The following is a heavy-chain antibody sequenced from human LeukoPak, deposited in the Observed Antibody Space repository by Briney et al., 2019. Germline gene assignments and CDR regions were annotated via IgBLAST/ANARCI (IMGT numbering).Heavy chain of an antibody. CDR2: IRYDGSNK. V-gene: IGHV3-30*02. D-gene: IGHD3-3*01. Sequence: GGSLRLSCAASGFTFSSYGMHWVRQAPGKGLEWVAFIRYDGSNKYYADSVKGRFTISRDNSKNTLYLQMNSLRAEDTAVYYCAKDSDQNDFWSGYYLAYFDYWGQGTLVTVSS. CDR1: GFTFSSYG. J-gene: IGHJ4*02. CDR3: AKDSDQNDFWSGYYLAYFDY.